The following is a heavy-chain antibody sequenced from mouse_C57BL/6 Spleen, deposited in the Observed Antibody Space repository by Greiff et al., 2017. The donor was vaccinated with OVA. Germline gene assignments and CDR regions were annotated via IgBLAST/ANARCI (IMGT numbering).Heavy chain of an antibody. CDR1: GYAFTNYL. V-gene: IGHV1-54*01. J-gene: IGHJ4*01. D-gene: IGHD2-4*01. CDR3: ARRLGGTHGAMDY. CDR2: INPGSGGT. Sequence: QVQLQQSGAELVRPGTSVKVSCKASGYAFTNYLIEWVKQRPGQGLEWIGVINPGSGGTNYNEKFKGKATLTADKSSSTAYMQLSSLTSEDSAVYFCARRLGGTHGAMDYWGQGTSVTVSS.